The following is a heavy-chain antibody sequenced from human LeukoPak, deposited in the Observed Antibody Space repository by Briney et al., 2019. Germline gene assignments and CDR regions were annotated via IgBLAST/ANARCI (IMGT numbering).Heavy chain of an antibody. J-gene: IGHJ4*02. CDR2: LYNSGNT. CDR1: GDAISQYY. D-gene: IGHD3-10*01. V-gene: IGHV4-59*08. CDR3: ATPGDFDY. Sequence: SETLSLTRTVPGDAISQYYWTWIRQPPGKGLEWIGYLYNSGNTDYNPSLKSRVTMSLDTSKNQFSLKLSSVTAADTAVYYCATPGDFDYWGQGTLVTVSS.